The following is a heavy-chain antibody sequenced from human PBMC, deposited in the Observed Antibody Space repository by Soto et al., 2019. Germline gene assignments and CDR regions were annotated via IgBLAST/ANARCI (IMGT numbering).Heavy chain of an antibody. CDR2: ISYDGSNK. J-gene: IGHJ4*02. D-gene: IGHD3-9*01. Sequence: QVQLVESGGGVVQPGRSLRLSCAASGFTSSSYAMHWVRQAPGKGLEWVAVISYDGSNKYYADSVKGRFTISRDNSKNTLYLQMNSLRAEDTAVYYCARASGYVLSYWGQGTLVTVSS. CDR1: GFTSSSYA. V-gene: IGHV3-30-3*01. CDR3: ARASGYVLSY.